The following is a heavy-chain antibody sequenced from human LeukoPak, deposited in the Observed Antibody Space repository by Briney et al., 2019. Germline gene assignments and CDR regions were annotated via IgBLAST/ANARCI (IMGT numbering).Heavy chain of an antibody. D-gene: IGHD3/OR15-3a*01. V-gene: IGHV3-7*01. J-gene: IGHJ3*02. CDR1: GFTFSNYW. Sequence: GGSLRLSCAASGFTFSNYWVSWFRQAPGKGPEWVAIIKQDGSEKYYVDSVKGRFTISRDNAKNSLYLQMNSLRADDTAVYYCAGDEGWTFDIWGQGTKVTVSS. CDR2: IKQDGSEK. CDR3: AGDEGWTFDI.